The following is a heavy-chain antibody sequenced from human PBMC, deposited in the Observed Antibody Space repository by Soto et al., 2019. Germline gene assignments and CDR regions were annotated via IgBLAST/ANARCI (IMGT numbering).Heavy chain of an antibody. V-gene: IGHV4-34*01. J-gene: IGHJ6*02. CDR2: INHSGST. D-gene: IGHD3-3*01. Sequence: SETLSLTCAVYGGSFSGYYWSWIRQPPGKGLEWIGEINHSGSTNYNPSLKSRVTISVDTSKNQFSLKLSSVTAADTAVYYCARAVYYDSWSGGPKQDYGMDVWGQGTKVTVSS. CDR1: GGSFSGYY. CDR3: ARAVYYDSWSGGPKQDYGMDV.